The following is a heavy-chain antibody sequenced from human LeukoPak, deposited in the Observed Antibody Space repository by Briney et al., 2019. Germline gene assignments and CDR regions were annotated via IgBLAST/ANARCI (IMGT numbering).Heavy chain of an antibody. J-gene: IGHJ3*02. CDR1: GYTFTSYY. V-gene: IGHV1-46*01. D-gene: IGHD3-3*01. Sequence: ASVKVSCKASGYTFTSYYMHWVRQAPGQGLEWMGIINPSGGSTSYAQKFQGRVTMTRDTSTSTVYMELSSLRSEDTAVYYCAREGASGDYDFWSGYPDAFDIWGQGTIVTVSS. CDR3: AREGASGDYDFWSGYPDAFDI. CDR2: INPSGGST.